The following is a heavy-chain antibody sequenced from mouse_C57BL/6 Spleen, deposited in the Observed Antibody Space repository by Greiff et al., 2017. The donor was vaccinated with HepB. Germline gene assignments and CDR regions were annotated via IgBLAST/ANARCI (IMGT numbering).Heavy chain of an antibody. CDR2: INPNNGGT. Sequence: EVQLQQSGPELVKPGASVKISCKASGYTFTDYYMNWVKQSHGKSLEWIGDINPNNGGTSYNQKFKGKATLTVDKSSSTAYMELRSLTSEDSAVYYFASGPYYFDYWGQGTTLTVSS. CDR1: GYTFTDYY. V-gene: IGHV1-26*01. J-gene: IGHJ2*01. CDR3: ASGPYYFDY.